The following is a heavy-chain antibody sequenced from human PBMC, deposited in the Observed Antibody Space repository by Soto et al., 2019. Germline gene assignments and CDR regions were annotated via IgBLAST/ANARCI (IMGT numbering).Heavy chain of an antibody. Sequence: ASVKVSCKASGYTFTGYYMHWVRQAPGQGLEWMGWINPNSGGTNYAQKFQGRVTMTRVXXXXXAXMXLXXXXSDXTAVYYCARDDGSRYSYFAFWGQGSLVPGSS. D-gene: IGHD2-15*01. V-gene: IGHV1-2*02. J-gene: IGHJ4*02. CDR2: INPNSGGT. CDR1: GYTFTGYY. CDR3: ARDDGSRYSYFAF.